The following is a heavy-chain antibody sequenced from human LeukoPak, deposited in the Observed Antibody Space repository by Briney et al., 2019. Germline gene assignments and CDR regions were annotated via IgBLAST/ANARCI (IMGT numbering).Heavy chain of an antibody. CDR1: GGSISSSSYY. CDR3: ARPVTAYCYYMDV. D-gene: IGHD2-21*02. CDR2: IYYSGST. V-gene: IGHV4-39*01. J-gene: IGHJ6*03. Sequence: SETLSLTCTVSGGSISSSSYYWGWIRQPPGKGLEWIGSIYYSGSTYYNPSLKSRVTISVDTSKNQFSLKLSSVTAADTAVYYCARPVTAYCYYMDVWGKGTTVTISS.